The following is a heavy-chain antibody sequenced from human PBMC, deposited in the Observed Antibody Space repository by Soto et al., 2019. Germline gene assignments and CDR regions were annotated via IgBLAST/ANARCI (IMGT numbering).Heavy chain of an antibody. Sequence: QVQLVQPGAEVKKPGASVKVSCKASGYTFTSYYMHWVRQAHGPGLEWMGRSNPSGGSTDYAQKFQGRVTMTRDASTSTVYMELSSLRSEDTAVYYCAKDRGRATAGEDYYYGRDVWGQGTAVTVSS. CDR2: SNPSGGST. V-gene: IGHV1-46*01. CDR3: AKDRGRATAGEDYYYGRDV. J-gene: IGHJ6*02. CDR1: GYTFTSYY. D-gene: IGHD6-13*01.